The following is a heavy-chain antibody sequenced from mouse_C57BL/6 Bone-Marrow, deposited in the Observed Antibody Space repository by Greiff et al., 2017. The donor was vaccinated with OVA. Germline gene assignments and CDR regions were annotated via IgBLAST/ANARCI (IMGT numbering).Heavy chain of an antibody. CDR1: GFTFSSYG. D-gene: IGHD2-3*01. J-gene: IGHJ3*01. CDR3: ARLKMAWFAY. Sequence: EVQLQESGGDLVKPGGSLKLSCAASGFTFSSYGMSWVRQTPDKRLEWVATISSGGSYTYYPDSVKGRFTISRDNAKNTLYLQMSSLKSEDTAMYYCARLKMAWFAYWGQGTLVTVSA. V-gene: IGHV5-6*01. CDR2: ISSGGSYT.